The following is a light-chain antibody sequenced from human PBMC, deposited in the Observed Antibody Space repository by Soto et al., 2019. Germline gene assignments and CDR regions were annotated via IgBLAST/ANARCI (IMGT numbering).Light chain of an antibody. J-gene: IGLJ2*01. Sequence: QSALTQPPSASGSPGQSGTISCTGTSSDVGGYNYVSWYQQHPGKAPKLMIYEVSKRPSGVPDRFSGSKSGNTASLTVSGLQAEDEADYYCSSYAGSNTSFGGGTKLTVL. CDR1: SSDVGGYNY. CDR2: EVS. V-gene: IGLV2-8*01. CDR3: SSYAGSNTS.